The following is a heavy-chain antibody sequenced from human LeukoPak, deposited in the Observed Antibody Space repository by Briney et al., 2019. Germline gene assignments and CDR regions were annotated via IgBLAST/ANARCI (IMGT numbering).Heavy chain of an antibody. CDR3: ARDSGSASWAYS. D-gene: IGHD2-15*01. Sequence: GGSLRLSCAASGFIFNSYGMNWVRQAPGKGLEWVSSISSSSTYIYYADSVKGRFTISRDIAENTLSLRMNSLRVEDTAVYYCARDSGSASWAYSWGQGTLVTVSS. V-gene: IGHV3-21*01. CDR2: ISSSSTYI. J-gene: IGHJ4*02. CDR1: GFIFNSYG.